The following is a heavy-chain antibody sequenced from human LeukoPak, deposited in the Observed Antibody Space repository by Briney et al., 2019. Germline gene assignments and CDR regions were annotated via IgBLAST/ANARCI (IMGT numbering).Heavy chain of an antibody. Sequence: SVKVSCKASGGTFSSYAISWVRQASGQGLEWMGGIIPIFGTANYAQKFQGRVTITADESTSTAYMELSSLRSEDTAVYYCARARGSNWYGDCFDPWGQGTLVTVSS. V-gene: IGHV1-69*13. CDR1: GGTFSSYA. J-gene: IGHJ5*02. D-gene: IGHD6-13*01. CDR2: IIPIFGTA. CDR3: ARARGSNWYGDCFDP.